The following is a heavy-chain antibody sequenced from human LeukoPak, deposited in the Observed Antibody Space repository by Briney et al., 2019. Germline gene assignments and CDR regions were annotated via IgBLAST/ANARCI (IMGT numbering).Heavy chain of an antibody. V-gene: IGHV1-2*02. CDR2: INPNSGGA. Sequence: ASVKVSCKASGYTFNGYYMHWVRQAPGQGLEWMGWINPNSGGANYAQKFQGRVTLTRDTSISTAYMELSRLRSEDTAVYYCARGVVTVAGPLYYFDYWGQGTLVTVSS. CDR3: ARGVVTVAGPLYYFDY. D-gene: IGHD6-19*01. J-gene: IGHJ4*02. CDR1: GYTFNGYY.